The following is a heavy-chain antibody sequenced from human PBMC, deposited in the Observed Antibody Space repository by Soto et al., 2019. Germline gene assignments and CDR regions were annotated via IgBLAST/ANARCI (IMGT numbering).Heavy chain of an antibody. Sequence: SETLSLTCAVYGGSFSGYYWSWIRQPPGKGLEWIGEINHSGSTNYNPSLKSRVTISVDTSKNQFSLKLSSVTAADTAVYYCARGPSRRDNIVATMVAFDIWGQGTMVTVSS. D-gene: IGHD5-12*01. V-gene: IGHV4-34*01. CDR3: ARGPSRRDNIVATMVAFDI. CDR2: INHSGST. J-gene: IGHJ3*02. CDR1: GGSFSGYY.